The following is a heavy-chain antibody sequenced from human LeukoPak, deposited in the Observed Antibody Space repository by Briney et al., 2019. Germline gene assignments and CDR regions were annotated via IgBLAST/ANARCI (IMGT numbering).Heavy chain of an antibody. D-gene: IGHD2-8*01. Sequence: GGSLRLSCAASGFTFSIYGMHWVRQAPGKGLEWVAFIRYEGSKKYYVDSVKGRFTISRDNSKSTLHLQMNSLRVEDTAVYYCEKDASGYCVNGVCFPLDYWGQGTLVTVSS. CDR2: IRYEGSKK. V-gene: IGHV3-30*02. J-gene: IGHJ4*02. CDR3: EKDASGYCVNGVCFPLDY. CDR1: GFTFSIYG.